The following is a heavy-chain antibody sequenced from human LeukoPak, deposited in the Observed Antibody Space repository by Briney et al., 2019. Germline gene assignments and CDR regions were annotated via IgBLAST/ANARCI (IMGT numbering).Heavy chain of an antibody. CDR2: IYRSGST. V-gene: IGHV4-38-2*01. CDR1: SYSISSGYY. J-gene: IGHJ4*02. CDR3: ARKLYYGDYFDY. Sequence: EXXSLTCAVSSYSISSGYYWGWIRQPPGKGLEWIATIYRSGSTYYNPSLKSRVTISVDTSKNQFSLKLSSVTAADTAVYYCARKLYYGDYFDYWGQGTLVTVSS. D-gene: IGHD2-8*01.